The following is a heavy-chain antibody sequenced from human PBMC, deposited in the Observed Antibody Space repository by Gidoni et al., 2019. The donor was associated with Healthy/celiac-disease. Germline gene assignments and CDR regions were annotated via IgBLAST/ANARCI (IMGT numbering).Heavy chain of an antibody. CDR1: GFTFSSYG. D-gene: IGHD3-22*01. J-gene: IGHJ3*02. CDR3: ANFPSYYYDSSGYYHDAFDI. V-gene: IGHV3-30*18. Sequence: QVQLVESGGGVVQPGRSLRLSCAASGFTFSSYGMHWVRQAPGKGLEWVAVISYDGSNKYYADSVKGRFTISRDNSKNTLYLQMNSLRAEDTAVYYCANFPSYYYDSSGYYHDAFDIWGQGTMVTVSS. CDR2: ISYDGSNK.